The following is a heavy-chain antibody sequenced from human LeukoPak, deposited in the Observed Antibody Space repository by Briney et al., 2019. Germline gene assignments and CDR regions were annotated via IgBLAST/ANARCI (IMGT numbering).Heavy chain of an antibody. J-gene: IGHJ4*02. CDR1: RVTFSNYE. CDR2: ISSSGTTI. CDR3: ARGYAYFDY. D-gene: IGHD3-16*01. Sequence: GGALRLSCAASRVTFSNYEMNWVRQAPGEGLEWGSYISSSGTTIYYADSVKGRFTISRDNAKNSLYLQMNSLGAEDTAVYYCARGYAYFDYWGQGTLVTVSS. V-gene: IGHV3-48*03.